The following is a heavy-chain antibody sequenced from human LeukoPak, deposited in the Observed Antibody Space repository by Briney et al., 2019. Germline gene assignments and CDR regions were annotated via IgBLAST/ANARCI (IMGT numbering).Heavy chain of an antibody. CDR3: ARGRFGGLSVATLDI. CDR2: IWYDGTNK. J-gene: IGHJ3*02. V-gene: IGHV3-33*01. Sequence: PGGSLRLSCAASGFTFNNYGMHWVRQAPGKGLEWVALIWYDGTNKYYGDPVKGRFTISRDNSKNTLYLQMNSLRAEDTAVYYCARGRFGGLSVATLDIWGQGTMATVSS. D-gene: IGHD3-10*01. CDR1: GFTFNNYG.